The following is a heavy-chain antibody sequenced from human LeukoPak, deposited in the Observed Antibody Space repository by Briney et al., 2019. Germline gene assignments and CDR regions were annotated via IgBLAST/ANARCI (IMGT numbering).Heavy chain of an antibody. D-gene: IGHD2-21*02. V-gene: IGHV3-64*01. CDR1: GFTFSSYA. J-gene: IGHJ5*02. CDR2: ISSDGGSA. Sequence: PGGSLRLSCAASGFTFSSYAMHWVRQAPGKGLEYVSGISSDGGSAYYATSVKGRSTISRDNSKSTLLLHMCSLRPDDMAAYYCARRGSSGVVVTAHWFDPWGQGTLVTVSS. CDR3: ARRGSSGVVVTAHWFDP.